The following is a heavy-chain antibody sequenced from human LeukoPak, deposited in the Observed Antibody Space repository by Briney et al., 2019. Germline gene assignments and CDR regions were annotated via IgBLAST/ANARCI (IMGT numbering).Heavy chain of an antibody. V-gene: IGHV4-30-4*08. CDR2: IYYSGSI. J-gene: IGHJ4*02. CDR1: GGSISSGDYY. D-gene: IGHD5-18*01. Sequence: SQTLSLTCTVSGGSISSGDYYWSWIRQPPGKGLEWIGYIYYSGSIYYNPSLKSRVTISVDTSKNQFSLKLSSVTAADTAVYYCARAALQLWLHPDYWGQGTLVTVSS. CDR3: ARAALQLWLHPDY.